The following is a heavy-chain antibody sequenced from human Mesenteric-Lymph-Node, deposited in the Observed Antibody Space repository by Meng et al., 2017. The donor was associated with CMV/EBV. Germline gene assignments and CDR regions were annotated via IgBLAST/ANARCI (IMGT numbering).Heavy chain of an antibody. CDR1: GGAFVDYS. D-gene: IGHD4-23*01. CDR2: INHSGST. CDR3: ARHQRWLKSEGGFNY. J-gene: IGHJ4*02. Sequence: CGRGRAKPSVTRALTGADDGGAFVDYSWSWIRQPPGKGLEWIGEINHSGSTNYNPSLKSRVTISVDTSKNQCSLKLSSVTAADTAVYYCARHQRWLKSEGGFNYWGQGTLVTVSS. V-gene: IGHV4-34*01.